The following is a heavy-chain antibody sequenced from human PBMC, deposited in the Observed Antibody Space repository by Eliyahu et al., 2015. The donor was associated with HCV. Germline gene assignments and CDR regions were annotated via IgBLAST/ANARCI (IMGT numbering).Heavy chain of an antibody. Sequence: EVQLVESGGDLVQPGRSLRLSCAASGFTFDDYAMHWVRQAPGKGLEWVSGISWKSGSIGYADSVKGRFTISRDNAKNSLYLQMNSLRPEDTALYYCHKPGADFWSGPYHYFYMDVWGKGTTVTVSS. J-gene: IGHJ6*03. CDR2: ISWKSGSI. CDR1: GFTFDDYA. CDR3: HKPGADFWSGPYHYFYMDV. D-gene: IGHD3-3*01. V-gene: IGHV3-9*01.